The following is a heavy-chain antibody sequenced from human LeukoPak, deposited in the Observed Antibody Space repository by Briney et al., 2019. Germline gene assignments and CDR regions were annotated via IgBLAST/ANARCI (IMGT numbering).Heavy chain of an antibody. CDR2: LWFDGSNT. Sequence: GRSLRLSCAASGFTFSSYGMHWVRQAPGKGLEWVAVLWFDGSNTYYADSVKGRFTISRDNSKNTLYLQMNSLRAEDTAVYYCAKDPYYYDSSDYLRDVRGYFDLWGRGTLVTVSS. V-gene: IGHV3-33*06. J-gene: IGHJ2*01. CDR1: GFTFSSYG. D-gene: IGHD3-22*01. CDR3: AKDPYYYDSSDYLRDVRGYFDL.